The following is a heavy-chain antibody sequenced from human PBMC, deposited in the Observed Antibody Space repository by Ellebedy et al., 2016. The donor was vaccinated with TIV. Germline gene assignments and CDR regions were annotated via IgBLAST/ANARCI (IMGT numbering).Heavy chain of an antibody. D-gene: IGHD5-18*01. CDR1: GFTFSNAW. J-gene: IGHJ4*02. CDR2: FTSKTDVWAA. V-gene: IGHV3-15*01. Sequence: GESLKISCAASGFTFSNAWMNWVRQAPGKGLEWVGRFTSKTDVWAADYAAPVKGRFTISRDDSKKTLYLQMNSLKTEDTAVYFCTTVYRYNYDSVWGQGTLVTVSS. CDR3: TTVYRYNYDSV.